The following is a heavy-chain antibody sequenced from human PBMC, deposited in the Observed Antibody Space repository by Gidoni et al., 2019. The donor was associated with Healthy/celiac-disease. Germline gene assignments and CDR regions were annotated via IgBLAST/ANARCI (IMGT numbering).Heavy chain of an antibody. V-gene: IGHV1-24*01. CDR3: ATEATVTTSGKYYYYGMDV. D-gene: IGHD4-17*01. J-gene: IGHJ6*02. CDR2: FDPEDGET. CDR1: GYTLPEFT. Sequence: QVQLVQSGAEVKKPGAAVKVSCKVSGYTLPEFTMPWVRQAPGKGLEWMGGFDPEDGETTYAPKFQGRVTMTEDTSTDTAYMELSSLRSEDTAVYYCATEATVTTSGKYYYYGMDVWGQGTTVTVSS.